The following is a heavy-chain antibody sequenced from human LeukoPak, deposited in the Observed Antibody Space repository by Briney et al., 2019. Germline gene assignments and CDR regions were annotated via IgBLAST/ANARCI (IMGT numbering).Heavy chain of an antibody. CDR1: GFTFSSYS. J-gene: IGHJ3*02. CDR2: ISSSSSTI. CDR3: ATHWGYYYDSSGYDAFDI. V-gene: IGHV3-48*02. Sequence: PGGSLRLSCAASGFTFSSYSMNWVRQAPGKGLEWVSYISSSSSTIYYADSVKGRFTISRDNAKNSLYLQMNSLRDEDTAVYYCATHWGYYYDSSGYDAFDIWGQGRMVTVSS. D-gene: IGHD3-22*01.